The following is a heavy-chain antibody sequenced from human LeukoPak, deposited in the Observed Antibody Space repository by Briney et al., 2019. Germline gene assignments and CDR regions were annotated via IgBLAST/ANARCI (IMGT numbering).Heavy chain of an antibody. CDR1: GFTFSSYA. D-gene: IGHD2-15*01. V-gene: IGHV3-21*01. CDR3: ARDRRVYCSSGTCEAPY. J-gene: IGHJ4*02. Sequence: PGGSLRLSCAASGFTFSSYAMSWVRQAPGKGLEWVSSISGSSSYIYSADSLKGRFTISRDNAKNSLYLQMNSLRAEDTAVYYCARDRRVYCSSGTCEAPYWGQGTLVTVSS. CDR2: ISGSSSYI.